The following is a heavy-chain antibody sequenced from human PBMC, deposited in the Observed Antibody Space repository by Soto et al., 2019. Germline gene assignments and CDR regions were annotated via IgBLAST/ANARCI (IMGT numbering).Heavy chain of an antibody. D-gene: IGHD2-21*02. CDR1: GYTFTGYY. Sequence: ASVKVSCKASGYTFTGYYMHWVRQAPGQGLEWMGWINPNSGGTNYAQKFQGWVTMTRDTSISTAYMELSRLRSDDTAVYYCARDSGDSGYYYGMDVWGQGTTVTVSS. CDR3: ARDSGDSGYYYGMDV. V-gene: IGHV1-2*04. CDR2: INPNSGGT. J-gene: IGHJ6*02.